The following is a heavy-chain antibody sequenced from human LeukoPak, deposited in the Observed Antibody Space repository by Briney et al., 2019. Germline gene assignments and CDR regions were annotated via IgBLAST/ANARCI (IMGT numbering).Heavy chain of an antibody. J-gene: IGHJ5*02. CDR3: AKASFWSGYYPPFDP. CDR2: IRYDGSNK. Sequence: GGSLRLSCAASGFTFSRYGMHWVRQAPGKGLEWVSFIRYDGSNKYYADSVKGRFTISRDNSKNTLYLQMNSLRAEDTAVYYCAKASFWSGYYPPFDPWGQGTLVTVSS. CDR1: GFTFSRYG. D-gene: IGHD3-3*01. V-gene: IGHV3-30*02.